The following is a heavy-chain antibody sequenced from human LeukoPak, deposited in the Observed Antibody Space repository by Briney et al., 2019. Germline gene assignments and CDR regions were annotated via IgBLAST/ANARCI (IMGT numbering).Heavy chain of an antibody. CDR2: INHSGST. D-gene: IGHD5-12*01. J-gene: IGHJ6*02. CDR3: ARRPSIVATIKVLYYYYGMDV. Sequence: SETLSLTCTVSGGSISSSSYYWSWIRQPPGKGLEWIGEINHSGSTNYNPSLKSRVTISVDTSKNQFSLKLSSVTAADTAVYYCARRPSIVATIKVLYYYYGMDVWGQGTTVTVSS. CDR1: GGSISSSSYY. V-gene: IGHV4-39*07.